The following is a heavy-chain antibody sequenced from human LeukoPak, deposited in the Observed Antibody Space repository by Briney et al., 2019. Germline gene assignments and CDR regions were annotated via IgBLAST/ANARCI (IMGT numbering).Heavy chain of an antibody. CDR1: GFTFSDYY. CDR3: ARDLGVTTYYYYYMDV. D-gene: IGHD4-11*01. Sequence: GGSLRLSCAASGFTFSDYYMSWIRQAPGKGLEWVSYISSSGSTIYYADSVKGRFTISRDNAKNSLYLQMNSLRAEDTAVYYCARDLGVTTYYYYYMDVWGKGTTVTVSS. J-gene: IGHJ6*03. CDR2: ISSSGSTI. V-gene: IGHV3-11*04.